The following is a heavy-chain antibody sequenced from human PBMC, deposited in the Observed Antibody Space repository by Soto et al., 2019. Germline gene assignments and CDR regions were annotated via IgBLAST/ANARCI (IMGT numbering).Heavy chain of an antibody. Sequence: QVQLQESGPGLVKPSGTLSLTCAVSGGSISSSNWWSWVRQPPGKGLEWIGEIYHSGSTNYNPSLKSRXNIRVXXSKNQFSLKLSSVTAADTAVYYCARQDGDYVGFDYWGQGTLVTVSS. CDR2: IYHSGST. D-gene: IGHD4-17*01. CDR1: GGSISSSNW. CDR3: ARQDGDYVGFDY. J-gene: IGHJ4*02. V-gene: IGHV4-4*02.